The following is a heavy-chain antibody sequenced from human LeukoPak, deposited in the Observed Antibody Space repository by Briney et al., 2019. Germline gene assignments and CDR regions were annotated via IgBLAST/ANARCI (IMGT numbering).Heavy chain of an antibody. D-gene: IGHD3-22*01. V-gene: IGHV3-23*01. CDR1: GFTFSSYA. CDR3: AKAQGGYSYFDY. Sequence: GGSLRLSCAASGFTFSSYAMSWVRQAPGKGLEWVSLISGGGGTTYYADFVKGRFTISRDNSKNTLYLQMNSLRAEDTAVYYCAKAQGGYSYFDYWGQGTLVTVSS. J-gene: IGHJ4*02. CDR2: ISGGGGTT.